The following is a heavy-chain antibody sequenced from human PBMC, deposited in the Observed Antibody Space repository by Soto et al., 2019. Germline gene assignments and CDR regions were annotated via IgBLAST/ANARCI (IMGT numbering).Heavy chain of an antibody. CDR1: GYSFTSYW. V-gene: IGHV5-51*01. J-gene: IGHJ6*02. Sequence: EVQLVQSGAEVKKPGESLKISCKGSGYSFTSYWIGWARQMPGKGLEWMGIIYPGDSDTRYSPSFQGQVTISADKSISTAYLQWSSLKASDTAMYYCARHGPGDDILTGYAYYYYGMDVWGQGTTVTVSS. CDR3: ARHGPGDDILTGYAYYYYGMDV. D-gene: IGHD3-9*01. CDR2: IYPGDSDT.